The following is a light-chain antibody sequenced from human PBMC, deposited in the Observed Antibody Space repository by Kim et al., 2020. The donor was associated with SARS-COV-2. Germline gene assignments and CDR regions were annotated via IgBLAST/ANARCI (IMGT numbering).Light chain of an antibody. CDR1: QSVSSN. CDR3: QQYNNWPPWT. CDR2: GAS. Sequence: SPGETATLSGRASQSVSSNLAWYQQKPGQAPRLLIYGASTRATGIPARFSGSGSGTELTLTISSLQSEDFAVYYCQQYNNWPPWTFGQGTKVDIK. V-gene: IGKV3-15*01. J-gene: IGKJ1*01.